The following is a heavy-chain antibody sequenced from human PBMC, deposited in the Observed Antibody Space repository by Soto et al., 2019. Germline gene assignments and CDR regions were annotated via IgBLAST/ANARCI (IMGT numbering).Heavy chain of an antibody. CDR3: ARGPSYSDSYFDH. CDR1: EFTFSNYA. V-gene: IGHV3-30*03. Sequence: GGSLRLSCAASEFTFSNYATHWVRQAPGKGLQWLAVISYDGNNRYYADSVEGRFTISRDNSKNTVYLQMNSLRLEDTAVYYCARGPSYSDSYFDHWGQGTLVTVSS. D-gene: IGHD4-17*01. CDR2: ISYDGNNR. J-gene: IGHJ4*02.